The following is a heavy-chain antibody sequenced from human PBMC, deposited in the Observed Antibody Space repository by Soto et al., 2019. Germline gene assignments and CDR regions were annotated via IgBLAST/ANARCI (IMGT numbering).Heavy chain of an antibody. CDR3: ARDRVAAARFYYYSMDV. V-gene: IGHV3-30-3*01. CDR1: GFTFASYA. D-gene: IGHD2-15*01. CDR2: ISYDGSNE. Sequence: GGSLRLSCAASGFTFASYAIHWVRQAPGKGLEWVAVISYDGSNEFYADSVKGRFTISRDTSKNTLYLQMNSLRPEDTAVYYCARDRVAAARFYYYSMDVWGQGTTVTVSS. J-gene: IGHJ6*02.